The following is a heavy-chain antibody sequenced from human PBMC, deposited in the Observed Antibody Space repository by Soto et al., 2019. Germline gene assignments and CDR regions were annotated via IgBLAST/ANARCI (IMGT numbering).Heavy chain of an antibody. CDR1: GGSISSYY. CDR3: ARDRAYSYYGLDV. CDR2: IYTSGST. J-gene: IGHJ6*02. Sequence: SETLASTFTVSGGSISSYYWSWIRQPAGKVLEWIGRIYTSGSTNYNPSLKSRVTISVDTSKNQLSLKLSSVTAADTAVYYCARDRAYSYYGLDVRGQGNTVTVCS. V-gene: IGHV4-4*07.